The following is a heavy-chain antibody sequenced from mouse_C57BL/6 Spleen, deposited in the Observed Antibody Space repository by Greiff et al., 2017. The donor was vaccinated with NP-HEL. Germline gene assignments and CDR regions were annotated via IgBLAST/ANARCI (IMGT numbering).Heavy chain of an antibody. Sequence: QVQLQQPGAELVKPGASVKLSCKASGYTFTSYWMQWVKQRPGQGLEWIGEIDPSDSYTNYNQKFKGKATLTVDTSSSTAYMQLSSLTSEDSAVYYCARAYYGNYSDYWGQGTTLTVSS. CDR1: GYTFTSYW. CDR2: IDPSDSYT. J-gene: IGHJ2*01. V-gene: IGHV1-50*01. CDR3: ARAYYGNYSDY. D-gene: IGHD1-1*02.